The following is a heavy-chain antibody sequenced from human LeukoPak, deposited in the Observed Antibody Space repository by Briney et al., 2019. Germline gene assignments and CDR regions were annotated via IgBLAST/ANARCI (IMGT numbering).Heavy chain of an antibody. CDR2: IYSGGST. Sequence: GGSLRLSCAASGFTVSSNYMSWVRQAPGKGLEWVSVIYSGGSTYYADSVKGRFTISRDNSKNTLYLQMNSLRAEDTAVYYCARAFDYYDSSGYLDYWGQGTLVIVSS. CDR1: GFTVSSNY. V-gene: IGHV3-66*01. D-gene: IGHD3-22*01. J-gene: IGHJ4*02. CDR3: ARAFDYYDSSGYLDY.